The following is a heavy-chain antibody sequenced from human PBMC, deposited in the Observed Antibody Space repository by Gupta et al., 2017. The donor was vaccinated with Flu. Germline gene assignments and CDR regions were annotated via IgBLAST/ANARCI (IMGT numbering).Heavy chain of an antibody. D-gene: IGHD3-3*01. J-gene: IGHJ4*02. V-gene: IGHV3-23*01. Sequence: MSWVRQAPGKGVEWVSTISYSGVSTYYADSVKGRFTISRDNSKNTLYLQMTSLRADDTAIYYCAKGGVGAQDYGGQGTQVTVSS. CDR2: ISYSGVST. CDR3: AKGGVGAQDY.